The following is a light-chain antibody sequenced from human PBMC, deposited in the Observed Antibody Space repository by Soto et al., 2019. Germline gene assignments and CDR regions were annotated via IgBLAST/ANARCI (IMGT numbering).Light chain of an antibody. Sequence: QSALTQPASVSGSPGQSITISCTGTSSDVGGYNYVSWYQQHPGKAPKLMIYEVSNRPSGVSNRFSGSKSGITASLTISGLQAEDEADYYCISYTSSSTLCVFGTGTKLTVL. CDR2: EVS. J-gene: IGLJ1*01. CDR1: SSDVGGYNY. V-gene: IGLV2-14*01. CDR3: ISYTSSSTLCV.